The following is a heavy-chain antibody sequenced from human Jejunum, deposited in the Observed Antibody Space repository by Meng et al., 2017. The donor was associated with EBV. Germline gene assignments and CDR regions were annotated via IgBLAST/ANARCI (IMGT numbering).Heavy chain of an antibody. CDR3: ARDQNGSYFAY. D-gene: IGHD1-26*01. J-gene: IGHJ4*02. Sequence: QVQPQESVPGLVKPSETLSLTWTVSGGSVSSSGYYWSWLRQRPGKGLGWIGDIYNSESTNYKSSLKSRVTISADTSKNQFSLRLSSVTAADTAVYYCARDQNGSYFAYWGQGTLVTVSS. CDR1: GGSVSSSGYY. CDR2: IYNSEST. V-gene: IGHV4-61*08.